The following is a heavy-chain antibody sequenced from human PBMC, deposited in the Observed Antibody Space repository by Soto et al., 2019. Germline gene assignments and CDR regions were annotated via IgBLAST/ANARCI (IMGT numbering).Heavy chain of an antibody. V-gene: IGHV1-2*02. CDR1: GYTFTGYY. CDR3: ARGITIFGGAGGY. Sequence: ASVKVSCKASGYTFTGYYRHWVRQAPGQWLEWMGWSNPNSGGTNYAQKFQGRVTMTRDTSISTAYMKLSRLRSDDTAVYYCARGITIFGGAGGYWGQGTLVTVSS. CDR2: SNPNSGGT. D-gene: IGHD3-3*01. J-gene: IGHJ4*02.